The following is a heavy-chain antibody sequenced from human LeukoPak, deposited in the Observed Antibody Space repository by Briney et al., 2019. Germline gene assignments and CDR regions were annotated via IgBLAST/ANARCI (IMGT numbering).Heavy chain of an antibody. D-gene: IGHD6-19*01. CDR1: GFTFDDYA. CDR3: AKDSSSGWYRGAFDI. J-gene: IGHJ3*02. Sequence: GRSLRLSCAASGFTFDDYAMHWVRHAPGKGLEWVSGITWNSGYIGYADSVKGRFTISRDNAKNSLYLQMNSLRAEDTALYYRAKDSSSGWYRGAFDIWGQGTMVTVSS. V-gene: IGHV3-9*01. CDR2: ITWNSGYI.